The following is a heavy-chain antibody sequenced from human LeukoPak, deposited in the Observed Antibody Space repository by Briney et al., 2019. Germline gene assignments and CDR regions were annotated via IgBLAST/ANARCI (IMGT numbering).Heavy chain of an antibody. CDR1: GFTFSSYW. J-gene: IGHJ5*02. CDR3: ARATTYFYGSVTYDWFDP. CDR2: IESDGST. V-gene: IGHV3-74*01. D-gene: IGHD3-10*01. Sequence: GGSLRLSCAASGFTFSSYWMHWVRQTPGKGLVWVSRIESDGSTIYADSVRGRFTISRDNAKNMVYLQMNSPRAEDTAMYYCARATTYFYGSVTYDWFDPWGQGTLVTVSS.